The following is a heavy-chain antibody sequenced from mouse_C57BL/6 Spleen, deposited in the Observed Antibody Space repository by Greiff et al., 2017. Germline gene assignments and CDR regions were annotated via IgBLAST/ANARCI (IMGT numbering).Heavy chain of an antibody. Sequence: QVQLQQPGAELVKPGASVKMSCKASGYTFTSYWITWVKQRPGQGLEWIGDIYPGSGSTNYNEKFKSKATLTVDTSSSTAYMQLSSLTSEDSAVYDCARTDYYGRYFDYWGQGTTLTVSS. CDR1: GYTFTSYW. D-gene: IGHD1-1*01. CDR3: ARTDYYGRYFDY. J-gene: IGHJ2*01. CDR2: IYPGSGST. V-gene: IGHV1-55*01.